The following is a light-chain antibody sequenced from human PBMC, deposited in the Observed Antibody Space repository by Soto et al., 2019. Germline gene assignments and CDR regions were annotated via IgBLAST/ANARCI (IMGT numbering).Light chain of an antibody. Sequence: EIVLTQSPATLSLSPGERATLSCSASQSVSSYLAWYQQKPGQAPRLLIYDASNRATGIPARFSGSGSGTDFTLPSRSLEPEDFAVYYCQQRSNWPRLTLGGGTKVEIK. V-gene: IGKV3-11*01. CDR2: DAS. CDR1: QSVSSY. J-gene: IGKJ4*01. CDR3: QQRSNWPRLT.